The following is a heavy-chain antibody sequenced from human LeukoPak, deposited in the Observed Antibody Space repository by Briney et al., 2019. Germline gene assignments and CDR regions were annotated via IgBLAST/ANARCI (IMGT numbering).Heavy chain of an antibody. CDR2: TSYSGST. CDR3: AGYSTGIFAVDQ. Sequence: SETLSLTCTVSGGSISSYYWSWIRQPPGKGLEWLGYTSYSGSTNYNPSLKSRVTMSIDMSKNQFSLKLSSVTAADTAVYYCAGYSTGIFAVDQWGQGTLVTVSS. CDR1: GGSISSYY. J-gene: IGHJ4*02. V-gene: IGHV4-59*01. D-gene: IGHD2-15*01.